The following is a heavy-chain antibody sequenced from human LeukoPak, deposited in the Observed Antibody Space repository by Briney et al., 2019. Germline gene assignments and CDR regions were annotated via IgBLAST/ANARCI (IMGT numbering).Heavy chain of an antibody. D-gene: IGHD6-13*01. V-gene: IGHV4-59*01. CDR2: VYYTGST. CDR1: GGSISSYY. J-gene: IGHJ3*01. Sequence: PSETLSLTCTVSGGSISSYYWSWVRQPPGKGLEWIGFVYYTGSTSYSPSLKSRVTISVDTSKNQFSLKLRSVTAADTAVYYCARISSSNWYNERGAFDVWGQGTMVTVSS. CDR3: ARISSSNWYNERGAFDV.